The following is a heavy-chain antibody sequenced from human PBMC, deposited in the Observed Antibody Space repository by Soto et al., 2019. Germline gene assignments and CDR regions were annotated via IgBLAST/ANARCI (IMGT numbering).Heavy chain of an antibody. Sequence: ASVKVSCKASGYTFTSYYMHWVRQAPGQGLEWMGIINPSGGSTSYAQKFQGRVTMTRDTSTSTVYMELSSLRSEDTAVYYCARDRRPLVDFYYYYGMDVWGQGTTVTVSS. CDR2: INPSGGST. D-gene: IGHD3-10*01. V-gene: IGHV1-46*01. J-gene: IGHJ6*02. CDR3: ARDRRPLVDFYYYYGMDV. CDR1: GYTFTSYY.